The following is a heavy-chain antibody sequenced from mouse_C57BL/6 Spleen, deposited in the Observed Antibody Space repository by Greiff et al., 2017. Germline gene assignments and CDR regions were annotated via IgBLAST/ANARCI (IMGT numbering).Heavy chain of an antibody. J-gene: IGHJ2*01. D-gene: IGHD1-1*01. Sequence: VMLVESGPGLVAPSQSLSITCTVSGFSLTSYAISWVRQPPGKGLEWLGVIWTGGGTNYNSALKSRLSISKDNSKSQVFLKMNSLQTDDTARYXCARNRGYGSSYPYYFDYWGQGTTLTVSS. CDR3: ARNRGYGSSYPYYFDY. CDR1: GFSLTSYA. CDR2: IWTGGGT. V-gene: IGHV2-9-1*01.